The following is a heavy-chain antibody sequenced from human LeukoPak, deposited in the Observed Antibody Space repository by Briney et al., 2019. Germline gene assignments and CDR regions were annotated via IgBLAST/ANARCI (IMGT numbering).Heavy chain of an antibody. Sequence: PSETLSLTCTVSGGSISSYYWSWIRQPPGKGLEWIGYIFYSGSTNYNPSLKSRVTISVDTSKNQFSLKLSSVTAADTAVYYCARERMDSSSWYQSYNWFDPWGQGTLVTVSS. CDR1: GGSISSYY. J-gene: IGHJ5*02. CDR3: ARERMDSSSWYQSYNWFDP. D-gene: IGHD6-13*01. V-gene: IGHV4-59*01. CDR2: IFYSGST.